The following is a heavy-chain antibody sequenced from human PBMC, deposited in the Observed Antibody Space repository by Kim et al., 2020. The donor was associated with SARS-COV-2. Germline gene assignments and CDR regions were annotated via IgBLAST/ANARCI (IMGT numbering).Heavy chain of an antibody. CDR3: ARTDLVVVAATEYYFDY. D-gene: IGHD2-15*01. V-gene: IGHV4-59*01. J-gene: IGHJ4*02. Sequence: LKRRVTISVDTSKNQFSLKLSSVTAADTAVYYCARTDLVVVAATEYYFDYWGQGTLVTVSS.